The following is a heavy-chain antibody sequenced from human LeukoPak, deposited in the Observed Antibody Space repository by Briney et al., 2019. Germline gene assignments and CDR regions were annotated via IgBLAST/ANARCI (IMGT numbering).Heavy chain of an antibody. CDR3: ASRHSRYCSGGSCYPNAFDI. J-gene: IGHJ3*02. CDR2: INHSGST. D-gene: IGHD2-15*01. Sequence: SETLSLTCAVYGGSFSGYYWSWIRQPPGKGLEWIGEINHSGSTNYNPSLKSRVTISVDKSKNQFSLKLSSVTAADTAVYYCASRHSRYCSGGSCYPNAFDIWGQGTMVTVSS. V-gene: IGHV4-34*01. CDR1: GGSFSGYY.